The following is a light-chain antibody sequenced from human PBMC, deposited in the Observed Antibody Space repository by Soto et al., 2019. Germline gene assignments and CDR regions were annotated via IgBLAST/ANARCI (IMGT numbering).Light chain of an antibody. J-gene: IGKJ2*01. CDR1: QSVNSGH. V-gene: IGKV3-20*01. Sequence: LALTQSPGTLSLSPGERATLSCRASQSVNSGHFARYHHKPGQAPRLVTYAASTRATGVQDRFSGSGSGTDFTLTISRLEPEDFAVYYCQDFGSLPYTFGQGTKLEIK. CDR2: AAS. CDR3: QDFGSLPYT.